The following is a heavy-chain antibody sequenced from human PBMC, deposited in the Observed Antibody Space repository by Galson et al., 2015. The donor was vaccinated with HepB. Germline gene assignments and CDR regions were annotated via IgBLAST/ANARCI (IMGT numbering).Heavy chain of an antibody. V-gene: IGHV7-4-1*02. D-gene: IGHD5-18*01. CDR2: INTNTGNP. CDR3: ARGNTAADV. J-gene: IGHJ6*02. Sequence: SVKVSCKASGYTFTSYAVNWVRHAPGQGLEWMGWINTNTGNPTYAQGFTGRFVFSLDTSVSTAYLQISGLQTEDAAVYYCARGNTAADVWGQGTAVTVSS. CDR1: GYTFTSYA.